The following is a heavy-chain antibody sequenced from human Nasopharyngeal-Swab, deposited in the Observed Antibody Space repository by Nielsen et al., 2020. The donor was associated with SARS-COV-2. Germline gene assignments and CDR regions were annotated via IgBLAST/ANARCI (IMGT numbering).Heavy chain of an antibody. CDR3: ARGGSGTTGGFYGFDY. Sequence: SETLSLTCAVYGGSFSGYYWSWIRQPPGQGLEWIGEINHSGSTNYNPSLKSRVTISVDTSKNQFSLKLSSVTAADTAVYYCARGGSGTTGGFYGFDYWGQGTLVTVSS. J-gene: IGHJ4*02. CDR1: GGSFSGYY. CDR2: INHSGST. V-gene: IGHV4-34*01. D-gene: IGHD1-7*01.